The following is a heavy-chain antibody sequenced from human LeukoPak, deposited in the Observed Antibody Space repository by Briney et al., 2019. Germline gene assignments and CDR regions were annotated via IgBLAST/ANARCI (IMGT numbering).Heavy chain of an antibody. CDR2: IKEDGSEK. D-gene: IGHD1-14*01. CDR3: GSSSAGI. J-gene: IGHJ4*02. Sequence: GGSLRPSCVVSGFTFNRCWMNWVRRAPGKGLEWVATIKEDGSEKYYVDFVKGRFTISRDNAKNSLYLQMNSLRAEDTAEYYCGSSSAGIWGQGILVTVSS. CDR1: GFTFNRCW. V-gene: IGHV3-7*01.